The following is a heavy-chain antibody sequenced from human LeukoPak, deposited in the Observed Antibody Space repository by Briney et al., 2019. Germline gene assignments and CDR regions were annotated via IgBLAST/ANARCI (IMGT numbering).Heavy chain of an antibody. D-gene: IGHD2-21*02. Sequence: GGSLRLSCAASGFAFSSYEMNWVRQAPGKGLEWVSYISSSGSTIYYADSVKGRFTISRDNAKNSLYLQMNSLRAEDAAVYYCARDGVGTYCGGDCRHYWGQGTLVTVSS. CDR1: GFAFSSYE. V-gene: IGHV3-48*03. CDR2: ISSSGSTI. CDR3: ARDGVGTYCGGDCRHY. J-gene: IGHJ4*02.